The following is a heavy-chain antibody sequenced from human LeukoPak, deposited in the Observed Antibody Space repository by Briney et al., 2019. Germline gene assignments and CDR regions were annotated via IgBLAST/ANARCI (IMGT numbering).Heavy chain of an antibody. CDR1: GYTFSGHY. Sequence: ASVKVSCKASGYTFSGHYMHWVRQAPGQGLEWMGWINPNSGGTNYAQKFQGRVTMTRDTSISTAYMELSRLRSDDTAVYYCAMLQYYDILTGYYHYWGQGTLVTVSS. J-gene: IGHJ4*02. CDR3: AMLQYYDILTGYYHY. D-gene: IGHD3-9*01. CDR2: INPNSGGT. V-gene: IGHV1-2*02.